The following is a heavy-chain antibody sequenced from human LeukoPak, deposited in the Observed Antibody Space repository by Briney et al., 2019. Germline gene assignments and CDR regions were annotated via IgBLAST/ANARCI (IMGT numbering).Heavy chain of an antibody. CDR3: ARARVVVNRYNWFDL. D-gene: IGHD3-22*01. CDR2: IKQDGSEK. J-gene: IGHJ5*02. CDR1: GFTFSSYW. V-gene: IGHV3-7*01. Sequence: GGSLRLSCAASGFTFSSYWMSWVRQAPGKGLEWVANIKQDGSEKYYVDSVKGRFTISRDNAKNSLYLQMNSLRAEDTAVYYCARARVVVNRYNWFDLWGQGTLVTVSS.